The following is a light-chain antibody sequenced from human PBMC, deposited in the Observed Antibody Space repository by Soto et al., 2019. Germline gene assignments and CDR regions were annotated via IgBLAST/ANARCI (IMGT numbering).Light chain of an antibody. V-gene: IGKV2-24*01. CDR3: FLATQYPPYS. CDR1: ESLLHSDGKTY. J-gene: IGKJ2*03. Sequence: DLVLTQTPLSSPVTLGQPASISCRSSESLLHSDGKTYLSWLQQRPGQPPRLLIYKVSNRVSGVPDRFSGSGAVTDFTLKIRRVEADDVGVYYCFLATQYPPYSFGQGTKLEFE. CDR2: KVS.